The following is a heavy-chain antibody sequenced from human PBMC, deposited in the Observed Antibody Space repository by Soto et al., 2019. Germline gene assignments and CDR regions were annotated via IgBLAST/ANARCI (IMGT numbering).Heavy chain of an antibody. CDR2: IYYSGST. V-gene: IGHV4-39*01. CDR1: GGSISSSSYY. Sequence: PSETLSLTCTVSGGSISSSSYYWGWIRQPPGKGLEWIGSIYYSGSTYYNPSPKSRVTISVDTSKNQFSLKLSSVTAADTAVYYCARGDSGSYPYYYYYGMDVWGQGTTVTVSS. D-gene: IGHD1-26*01. J-gene: IGHJ6*02. CDR3: ARGDSGSYPYYYYYGMDV.